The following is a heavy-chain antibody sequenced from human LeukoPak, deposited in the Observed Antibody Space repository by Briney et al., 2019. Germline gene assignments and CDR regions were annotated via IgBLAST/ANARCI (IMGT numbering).Heavy chain of an antibody. CDR3: ARGRYCSSTSCSSIDP. Sequence: PSETLSLTCAVSGYSISSGYYWGWILQPPGKGLEWIGSIYHSGSTYYNPSLKSRVTISVDTYKNQFSLKLSSVTAADTAVYYCARGRYCSSTSCSSIDPWGQGTLVTVSS. D-gene: IGHD2-2*01. CDR1: GYSISSGYY. J-gene: IGHJ5*02. CDR2: IYHSGST. V-gene: IGHV4-38-2*01.